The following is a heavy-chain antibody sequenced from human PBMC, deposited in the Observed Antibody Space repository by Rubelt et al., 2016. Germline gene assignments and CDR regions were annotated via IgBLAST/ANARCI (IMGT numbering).Heavy chain of an antibody. CDR3: ARSGTGVRGDQSSS. V-gene: IGHV4-34*01. CDR1: GGSFSGYY. CDR2: INHSGST. J-gene: IGHJ4*02. D-gene: IGHD3-10*01. Sequence: QVQLQQWGAGLLKPSETLSLTCAVYGGSFSGYYWSWIRQPPGKGLEWIGEINHSGSTNYNPSLKSRVTISVDTSKSQFSLKLSSVTAADTAVYYCARSGTGVRGDQSSSWGQGTLVTVSS.